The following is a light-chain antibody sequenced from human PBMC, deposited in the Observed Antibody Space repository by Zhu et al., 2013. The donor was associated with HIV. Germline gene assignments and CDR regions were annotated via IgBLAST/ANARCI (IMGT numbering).Light chain of an antibody. CDR3: QQYGSTPRT. V-gene: IGKV3-20*01. Sequence: EIVLTQSPGTLSLSPGDRATLSCRASQSVSNSFLAWYQQKPGQAPRLLIYGASSRATGIPDRFTGSGSGTEFTLTINRLEPEDFVVYYCQQYGSTPRTFGQGTKLEIK. CDR2: GAS. J-gene: IGKJ2*01. CDR1: QSVSNSF.